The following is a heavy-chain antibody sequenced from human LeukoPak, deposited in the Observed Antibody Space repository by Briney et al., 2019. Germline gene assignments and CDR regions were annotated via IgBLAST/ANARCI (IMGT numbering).Heavy chain of an antibody. CDR1: GFTFSAFA. V-gene: IGHV3-30*18. CDR3: AKDSYYDSSGYYDG. D-gene: IGHD3-22*01. Sequence: GGSLRLSCAASGFTFSAFAMHWVRQAPGKGLEWVAVILYDGSNKYYADSVKGRFTISRDNSKNTLYLQMNSLRAEDTAVYYCAKDSYYDSSGYYDGWGQGTLVIVSS. CDR2: ILYDGSNK. J-gene: IGHJ4*02.